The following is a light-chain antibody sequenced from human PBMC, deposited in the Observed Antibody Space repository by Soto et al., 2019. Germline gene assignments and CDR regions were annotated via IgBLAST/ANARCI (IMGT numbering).Light chain of an antibody. V-gene: IGLV2-8*01. J-gene: IGLJ2*01. Sequence: QSALTQPPSASGSPGQSVTISCTGTSSDVGGYNYVSWYQQHPGKAPKLMIYEVSKRPSGVPERFSGSKSGNTASLTVSGLQAEDEADYYCSSYAGSNNLVFGGGTKLTV. CDR1: SSDVGGYNY. CDR3: SSYAGSNNLV. CDR2: EVS.